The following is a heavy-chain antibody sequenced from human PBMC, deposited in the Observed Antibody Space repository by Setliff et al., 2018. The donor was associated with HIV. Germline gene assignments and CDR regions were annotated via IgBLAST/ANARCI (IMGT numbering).Heavy chain of an antibody. D-gene: IGHD4-17*01. CDR3: VRQEGGTTVITSASLDI. V-gene: IGHV5-51*01. CDR2: IYPGDSDT. J-gene: IGHJ3*02. CDR1: GYTFSSYW. Sequence: GESLTISCQGSGYTFSSYWIAWVRQRPGKGLEWMGIIYPGDSDTRYSPSFQGQVTISADKSISTAYLQWSSLKASDTAMYYCVRQEGGTTVITSASLDIWGQGTMVTVSS.